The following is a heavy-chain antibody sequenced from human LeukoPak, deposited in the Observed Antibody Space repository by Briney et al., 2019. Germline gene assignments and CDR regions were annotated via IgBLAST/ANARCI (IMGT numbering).Heavy chain of an antibody. CDR2: IIPIFGIA. J-gene: IGHJ4*02. CDR1: GGTFSSYA. CDR3: ARVPDYCDSSGYFPPNFVDY. Sequence: SVKVSCKASGGTFSSYAISWVRQAPGQGLEWMGRIIPIFGIANYAQKFQGRVTITADKSTSTAYMELSSLRSEDTAVYYCARVPDYCDSSGYFPPNFVDYWGQGTLVTVSS. V-gene: IGHV1-69*04. D-gene: IGHD3-22*01.